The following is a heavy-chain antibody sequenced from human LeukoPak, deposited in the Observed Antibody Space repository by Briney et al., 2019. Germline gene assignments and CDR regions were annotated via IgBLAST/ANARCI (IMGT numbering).Heavy chain of an antibody. CDR2: IYYSGST. CDR3: AKRSGSYYNVDFDY. J-gene: IGHJ4*02. V-gene: IGHV4-59*01. Sequence: SETLSLTCTVSGGSINNYYWSWIRQPPGKGLEWIGYIYYSGSTNYNPSLKSRVTISIDTSKNQFSLKLSSVTAADTAVYYCAKRSGSYYNVDFDYWGQGTLVTVSS. CDR1: GGSINNYY. D-gene: IGHD3-10*01.